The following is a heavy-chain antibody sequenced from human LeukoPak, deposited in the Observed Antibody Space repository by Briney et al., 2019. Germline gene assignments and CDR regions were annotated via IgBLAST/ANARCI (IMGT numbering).Heavy chain of an antibody. CDR3: TTGPATYYDFWSTNY. CDR2: IRSKAYGGTT. CDR1: GFTFSSYS. D-gene: IGHD3-3*01. J-gene: IGHJ4*02. V-gene: IGHV3-49*04. Sequence: GGSLRLSCAASGFTFSSYSMNWVRQAPGKGLEWVGFIRSKAYGGTTEYAASVKGRFTISRDDSKSIAYLQMNSLKTEDTAVYYCTTGPATYYDFWSTNYWGQGTLVTVSS.